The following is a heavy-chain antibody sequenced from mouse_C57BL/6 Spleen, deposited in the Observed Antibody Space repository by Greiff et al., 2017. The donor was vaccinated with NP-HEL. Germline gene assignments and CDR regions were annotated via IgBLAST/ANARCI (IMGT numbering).Heavy chain of an antibody. V-gene: IGHV10-3*01. CDR1: GFTFNTYA. CDR3: VRDYYGSSSWYFDV. D-gene: IGHD1-1*01. Sequence: EVHLVESGGGLVQPKGSLKLSCAASGFTFNTYAMHWVRRAPGKGLEWVARIRSKSSNYATYYADSVKDRFTISRDDSQSMLYLQMNNLKTEDTAMYYCVRDYYGSSSWYFDVWGTGTTVTVSS. J-gene: IGHJ1*03. CDR2: IRSKSSNYAT.